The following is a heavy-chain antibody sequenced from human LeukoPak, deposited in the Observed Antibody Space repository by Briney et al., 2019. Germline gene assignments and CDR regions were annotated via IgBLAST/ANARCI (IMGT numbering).Heavy chain of an antibody. CDR2: IRYDGSNK. CDR3: AKDVSLAAGPDY. D-gene: IGHD6-6*01. CDR1: GFTFSSYG. Sequence: PGRSLRLSCAASGFTFSSYGMHWVRQAPGKGREWVAFIRYDGSNKYYADSVKGRFTISRDNSKNTLYLQMNSLRAEDTAVYYCAKDVSLAAGPDYWGQGTLVTVSS. V-gene: IGHV3-30*02. J-gene: IGHJ4*02.